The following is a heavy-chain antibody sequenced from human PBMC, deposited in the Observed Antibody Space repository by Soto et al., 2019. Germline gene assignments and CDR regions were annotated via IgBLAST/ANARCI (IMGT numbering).Heavy chain of an antibody. J-gene: IGHJ4*02. CDR3: ARDGNRDGYNYYFDY. V-gene: IGHV4-59*01. CDR1: GGSISSYY. D-gene: IGHD5-12*01. Sequence: TLSLTCTVSGGSISSYYWSWIRQPPGKGLEWIGYIYYSGSTNYNPSLKSRVTISVDTSKNQFSLKLSSVTAADTAVYYCARDGNRDGYNYYFDYWDQGTLVTVSS. CDR2: IYYSGST.